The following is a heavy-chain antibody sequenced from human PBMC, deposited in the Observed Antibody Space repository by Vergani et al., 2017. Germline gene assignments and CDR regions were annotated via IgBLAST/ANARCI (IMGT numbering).Heavy chain of an antibody. CDR1: EFTFSNYA. Sequence: EVQLLESGGGLVQPGGSLRLTCAASEFTFSNYAMNWVRQAPGKGLEWVSGISGSGVSAYYTDSVKGRFTISRDNSKNMLFLQMNNLRTEDTAVYYCAKGVYCSSTSCYEGRGYYYGMGVWGQGTTVTFSS. J-gene: IGHJ6*02. D-gene: IGHD2-2*01. V-gene: IGHV3-23*01. CDR2: ISGSGVSA. CDR3: AKGVYCSSTSCYEGRGYYYGMGV.